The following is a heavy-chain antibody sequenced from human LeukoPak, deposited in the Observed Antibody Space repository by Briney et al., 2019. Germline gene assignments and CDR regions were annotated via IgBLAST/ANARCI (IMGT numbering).Heavy chain of an antibody. D-gene: IGHD3-3*01. CDR3: ARSSYYAFWSGYQPLFDY. V-gene: IGHV3-74*01. J-gene: IGHJ4*02. Sequence: PRGSLRLSCAASGFTFSSYWMHWVRQAPGKGLVWVSRINSDGSSTSYADSVKGRFTISRDNAKNTLYLHMNSLRAEDTAVYYCARSSYYAFWSGYQPLFDYWGQGTLVTVSS. CDR2: INSDGSST. CDR1: GFTFSSYW.